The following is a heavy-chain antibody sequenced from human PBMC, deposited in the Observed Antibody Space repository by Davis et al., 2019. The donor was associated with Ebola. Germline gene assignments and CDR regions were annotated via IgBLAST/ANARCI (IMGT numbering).Heavy chain of an antibody. D-gene: IGHD3-3*01. Sequence: AASVKVSCKASGGTFSSYAISWVRQAPGQGLEWMGRIIPILGIANYAQKFLGRVTITADKSTSTAYMGLSSLRSEDTAAYYCASEGGVVITHNWCDPWGQGTLVTVSS. J-gene: IGHJ5*02. CDR1: GGTFSSYA. CDR3: ASEGGVVITHNWCDP. V-gene: IGHV1-69*04. CDR2: IIPILGIA.